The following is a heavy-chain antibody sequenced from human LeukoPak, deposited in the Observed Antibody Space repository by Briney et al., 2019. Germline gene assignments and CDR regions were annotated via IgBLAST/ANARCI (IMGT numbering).Heavy chain of an antibody. Sequence: SETLSLTCAVYGGSFGGYYWSWIRQPPGKGLEWIGEINHSGSTNYNPSLKSRVTISVDTSKNQFSLKLSSVTAADTAVYYCARVHYDFWSGYYSLPAYYFDYWGQGTLVTVSS. CDR3: ARVHYDFWSGYYSLPAYYFDY. CDR2: INHSGST. CDR1: GGSFGGYY. D-gene: IGHD3-3*01. V-gene: IGHV4-34*01. J-gene: IGHJ4*02.